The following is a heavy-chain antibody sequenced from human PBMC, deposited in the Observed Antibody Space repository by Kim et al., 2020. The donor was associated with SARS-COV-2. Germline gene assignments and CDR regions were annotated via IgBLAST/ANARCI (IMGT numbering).Heavy chain of an antibody. CDR3: ASLSTGYLWNKFDY. CDR2: VNSDGSST. V-gene: IGHV3-74*01. J-gene: IGHJ4*02. CDR1: GFTFSSYW. D-gene: IGHD3-16*01. Sequence: GGSLRLSCVASGFTFSSYWMHWVRQAPGKGLVWVSRVNSDGSSTSYADSVKGRFTISRDNARNTLYLQMNSLRAEYTAVYYCASLSTGYLWNKFDYWGQGTLVTVSS.